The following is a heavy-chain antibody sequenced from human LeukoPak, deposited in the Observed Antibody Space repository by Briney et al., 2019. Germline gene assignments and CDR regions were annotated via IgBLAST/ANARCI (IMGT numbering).Heavy chain of an antibody. CDR1: GGTFSSYA. D-gene: IGHD6-19*01. Sequence: GASVKVSCKASGGTFSSYAISWVRQAPGQGLEWMGGIIPIFGTANYAQKFQGRVTITADESTSTAYMELSSLRSEDTAVYYCASPPPHSSGWYGYYWGQGTLVTVSS. CDR3: ASPPPHSSGWYGYY. V-gene: IGHV1-69*13. J-gene: IGHJ4*02. CDR2: IIPIFGTA.